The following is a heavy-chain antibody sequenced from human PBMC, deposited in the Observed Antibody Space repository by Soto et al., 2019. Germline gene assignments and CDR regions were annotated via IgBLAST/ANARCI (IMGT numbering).Heavy chain of an antibody. CDR1: GFTFSYYA. J-gene: IGHJ4*02. Sequence: EVQLSESGGGLVQPGGSLRLSCAASGFTFSYYAMSWVRQAPGKGMEWVSAISGSGGGAYYADSVKGRFTISRDNSKNTLYLQMNSLRAEDTAVYYCAPIVVVAATGIDYWGQGTLVTVSS. CDR2: ISGSGGGA. V-gene: IGHV3-23*01. D-gene: IGHD2-15*01. CDR3: APIVVVAATGIDY.